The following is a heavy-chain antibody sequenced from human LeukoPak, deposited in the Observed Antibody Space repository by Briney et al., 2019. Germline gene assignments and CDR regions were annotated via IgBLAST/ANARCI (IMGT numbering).Heavy chain of an antibody. CDR1: GFTFSSYW. J-gene: IGHJ4*02. V-gene: IGHV3-7*01. CDR3: TTDLSTIVVVVAATPGGY. D-gene: IGHD2-15*01. CDR2: IKQDGSEK. Sequence: GGSLRLSCAASGFTFSSYWMSWVRQAPGKGLEWVANIKQDGSEKYYVDSVKGRFTISRDNAKNSLYLQMNSLRAEDTAVYYCTTDLSTIVVVVAATPGGYWGQGTLVTVSS.